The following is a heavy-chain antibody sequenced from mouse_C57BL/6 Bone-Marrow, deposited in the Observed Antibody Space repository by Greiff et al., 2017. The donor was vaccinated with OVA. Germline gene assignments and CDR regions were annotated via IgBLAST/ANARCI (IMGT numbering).Heavy chain of an antibody. D-gene: IGHD2-5*01. J-gene: IGHJ2*01. CDR3: AKSYYSNYFDY. CDR2: IDPSDSDT. CDR1: GYTFTSYW. Sequence: QVQLQQPGAELVMPGASVKLSCKASGYTFTSYWMHWVKQRPGQGLEWIGEIDPSDSDTNYNQKFKGKATLTVDKSSSTAYMQLSSLTSEDSAVYYCAKSYYSNYFDYWGQGTTLTVSS. V-gene: IGHV1-69*01.